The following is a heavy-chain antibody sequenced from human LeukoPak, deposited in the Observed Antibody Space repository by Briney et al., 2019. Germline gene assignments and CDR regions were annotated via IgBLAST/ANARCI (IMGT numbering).Heavy chain of an antibody. CDR1: GYTFTSYA. V-gene: IGHV1-3*01. CDR2: TNAGNGNT. CDR3: ARDRHYYGSGSFDY. Sequence: ASVKVSCKASGYTFTSYAMHWVRQAPGQRLEWMGWTNAGNGNTKYSQKFQGRVTITRDTSASTAYMELSSLSSEGTAVYYCARDRHYYGSGSFDYWGQGTLVTVSS. D-gene: IGHD3-10*01. J-gene: IGHJ4*02.